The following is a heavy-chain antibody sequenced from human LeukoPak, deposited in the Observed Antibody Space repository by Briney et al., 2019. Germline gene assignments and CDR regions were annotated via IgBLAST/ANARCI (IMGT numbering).Heavy chain of an antibody. J-gene: IGHJ4*02. D-gene: IGHD3-10*01. V-gene: IGHV4-59*01. CDR1: GGSISSYY. CDR2: IYYSGST. Sequence: SETLSLTCTVSGGSISSYYWSWIRQPPGQGLEWIRYIYYSGSTNYNPSLKSRVTISVDTSKNQFSLKLSSVTAADTAVYYCAREFTDRTDYYGSGSFDYWGQGTLVTVSS. CDR3: AREFTDRTDYYGSGSFDY.